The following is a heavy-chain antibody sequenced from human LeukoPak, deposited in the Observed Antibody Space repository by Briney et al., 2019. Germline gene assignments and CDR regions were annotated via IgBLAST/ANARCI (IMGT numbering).Heavy chain of an antibody. Sequence: ASVKVSCKASGGTFSSYAISWVRQAPGQGLEWMGRIIPILGIANYAQKFQGRVTITADKSTSTAYMELSSLRSEDTAVYYCASITYYYDSSGYSGMDVWGQGTTVTVSS. D-gene: IGHD3-22*01. CDR2: IIPILGIA. CDR1: GGTFSSYA. V-gene: IGHV1-69*04. J-gene: IGHJ6*02. CDR3: ASITYYYDSSGYSGMDV.